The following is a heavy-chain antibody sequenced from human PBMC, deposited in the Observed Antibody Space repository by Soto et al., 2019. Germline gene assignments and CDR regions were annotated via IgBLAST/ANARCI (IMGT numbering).Heavy chain of an antibody. V-gene: IGHV1-2*02. CDR3: ARRQIVATKVWYYYYYGMDV. D-gene: IGHD5-12*01. CDR1: GYTFTGYY. J-gene: IGHJ6*02. CDR2: INPNSGGT. Sequence: GASVKVSCKASGYTFTGYYMHWVRQAPGQGLEWVGWINPNSGGTNYAQKFQGRVTMTRDTSISTAYMELSRLRSDDTAVYYCARRQIVATKVWYYYYYGMDVWGQGTTVTVSS.